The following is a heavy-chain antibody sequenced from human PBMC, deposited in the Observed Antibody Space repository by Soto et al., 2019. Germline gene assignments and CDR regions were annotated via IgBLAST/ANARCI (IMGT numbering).Heavy chain of an antibody. Sequence: ASVKVSCKASVFTSSGISWVRQAPGQRLEWMGWVSTHNGNTIYAQKFQGRVIMTMDTSTTTVYMELRSLRPDDTAVYLCAREGILGLFDAYDLWGQGTMVTVSS. CDR1: VFTSSG. D-gene: IGHD3-3*01. CDR2: VSTHNGNT. J-gene: IGHJ3*01. CDR3: AREGILGLFDAYDL. V-gene: IGHV1-18*04.